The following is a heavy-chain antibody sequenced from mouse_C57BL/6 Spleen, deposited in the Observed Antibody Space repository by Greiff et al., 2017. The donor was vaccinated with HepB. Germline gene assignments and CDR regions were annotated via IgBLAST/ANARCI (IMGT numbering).Heavy chain of an antibody. V-gene: IGHV3-6*01. J-gene: IGHJ3*01. CDR3: AILYYGSSWFAY. CDR1: GYSITSGYY. Sequence: DVHLVESGPGLVKPSQSLSLTCSVTGYSITSGYYWNWIRQFPGNKLEWMGYISYDGSNNYNPSLKNRISITRDTSKNQFFLKLNSVTTEDTATYYCAILYYGSSWFAYWGQGTLVTVSA. CDR2: ISYDGSN. D-gene: IGHD1-1*01.